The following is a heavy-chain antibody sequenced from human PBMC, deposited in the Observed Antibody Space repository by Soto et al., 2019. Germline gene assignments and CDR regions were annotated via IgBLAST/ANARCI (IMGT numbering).Heavy chain of an antibody. J-gene: IGHJ4*02. CDR2: VHPGNSDI. CDR1: GYSFNSYW. V-gene: IGHV5-51*01. D-gene: IGHD6-13*01. Sequence: PGESLKISCKASGYSFNSYWIGWVRQMPGKGLEWMGIVHPGNSDIRYSPSFQGQVTVSVDRSISTAYLQMNSLRAEDTAVYYCANRGSSERHDYWGQGTLVTVSS. CDR3: ANRGSSERHDY.